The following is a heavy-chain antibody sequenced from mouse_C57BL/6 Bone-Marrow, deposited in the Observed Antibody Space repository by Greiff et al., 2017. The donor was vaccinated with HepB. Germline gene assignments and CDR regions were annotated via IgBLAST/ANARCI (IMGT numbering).Heavy chain of an antibody. CDR1: GFTFSSYA. D-gene: IGHD1-1*01. J-gene: IGHJ4*01. Sequence: EVQGVESGGGLVKPGGSLKLSCAASGFTFSSYAMSWVRQTPEKRLEWVATISDGGSYTYYPDNVKGRFTISRDNAKNNLYLQMSHLKSEDTAMYYCARDDYYGSSHYYAMDYWGQGTSVTVSS. CDR2: ISDGGSYT. V-gene: IGHV5-4*01. CDR3: ARDDYYGSSHYYAMDY.